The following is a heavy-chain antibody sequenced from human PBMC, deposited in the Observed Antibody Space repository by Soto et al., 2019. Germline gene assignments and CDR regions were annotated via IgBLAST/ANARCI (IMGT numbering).Heavy chain of an antibody. CDR1: GFTFSNAW. CDR2: IKSKTDGGTT. V-gene: IGHV3-15*07. Sequence: EVQLLESGGGLVKPGGSLRLSCAASGFTFSNAWMNWVHQAPSKGLEWAGRIKSKTDGGTTDYAAPLKGRFTISRDDSKNTLYLQMNSLKTEDTAVYYCTPSSGSVFDYWGQGTLVTVSS. D-gene: IGHD6-19*01. J-gene: IGHJ4*02. CDR3: TPSSGSVFDY.